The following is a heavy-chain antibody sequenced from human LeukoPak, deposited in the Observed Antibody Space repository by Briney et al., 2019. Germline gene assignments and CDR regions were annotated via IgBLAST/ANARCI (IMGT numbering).Heavy chain of an antibody. CDR3: ARSSPYSSGWYYFDY. Sequence: SGPTLVNPTQTLTLTCTFSGFSLSTSGMCVGWIRQPPGKALEWLARIDWDDDKYYSTSLKTRLTISKDTSKNQVVLTMTNMDPVDTATYYSARSSPYSSGWYYFDYWGQGTLVTVSS. V-gene: IGHV2-70*11. CDR1: GFSLSTSGMC. D-gene: IGHD6-19*01. CDR2: IDWDDDK. J-gene: IGHJ4*02.